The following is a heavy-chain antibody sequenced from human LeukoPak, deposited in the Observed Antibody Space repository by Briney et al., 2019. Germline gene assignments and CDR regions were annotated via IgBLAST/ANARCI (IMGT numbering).Heavy chain of an antibody. D-gene: IGHD3-16*01. CDR1: GFTFDDYV. CDR2: ISWNSGSI. CDR3: AKDRGGYYFDY. V-gene: IGHV3-9*01. J-gene: IGHJ4*02. Sequence: PGGSLRLSCAASGFTFDDYVVNWVRQAPGKGLEWVSVISWNSGSIGYADSVKGRFTISRDNAKNSLYLQMNSLRAEDTALYYCAKDRGGYYFDYWGQGTLVTVSS.